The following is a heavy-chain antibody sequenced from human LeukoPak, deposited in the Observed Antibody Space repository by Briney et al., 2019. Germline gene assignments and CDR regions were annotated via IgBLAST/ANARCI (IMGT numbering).Heavy chain of an antibody. V-gene: IGHV3-30*18. J-gene: IGHJ5*02. Sequence: GGSLRLSCAASGFTFSSYGMHWVRQAPGEGLEWEAVISYDGSNKFCADSVKGRFTISRDNSKNPLYMQMNSLLAEDTAVYYCAKDPGGGWYPNWFDPWGQGTLVTVSS. D-gene: IGHD6-19*01. CDR2: ISYDGSNK. CDR1: GFTFSSYG. CDR3: AKDPGGGWYPNWFDP.